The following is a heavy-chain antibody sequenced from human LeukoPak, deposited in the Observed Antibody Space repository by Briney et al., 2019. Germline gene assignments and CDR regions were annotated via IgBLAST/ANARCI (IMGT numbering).Heavy chain of an antibody. Sequence: ASVKVSCKASGGTFSSYAISRVRQAPGQGLEWMGRIIPILGIANYAQKFQGRVTITADKSTSTAYMELSSLRSEDTAVYYCARVLRFGENYYYYGMDVWGQGTTVTVSS. D-gene: IGHD3-10*01. CDR3: ARVLRFGENYYYYGMDV. CDR2: IIPILGIA. V-gene: IGHV1-69*04. J-gene: IGHJ6*02. CDR1: GGTFSSYA.